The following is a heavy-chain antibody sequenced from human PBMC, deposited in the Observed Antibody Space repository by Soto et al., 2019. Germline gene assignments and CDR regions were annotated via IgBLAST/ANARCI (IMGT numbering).Heavy chain of an antibody. CDR2: IYYSGST. V-gene: IGHV4-31*03. J-gene: IGHJ1*01. D-gene: IGHD3-22*01. CDR1: GGSVSSGGYY. Sequence: SETLSLTCTVSGGSVSSGGYYWSWIRQHPGKGLEWIGYIYYSGSTYYNPSLKSRVTISVDTSKNQFSLKLSSVTAADTAVYYCAIYDSSGSRGFQHWGQGTLVTVSS. CDR3: AIYDSSGSRGFQH.